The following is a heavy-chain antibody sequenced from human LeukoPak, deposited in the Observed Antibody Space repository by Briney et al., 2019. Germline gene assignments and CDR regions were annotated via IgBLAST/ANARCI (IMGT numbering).Heavy chain of an antibody. CDR1: GFTFSSYA. Sequence: PGGSLRLSCVGSGFTFSSYAMSWVRQAPGKGLEWVSSISSSSSYIYYADSVKGRFTISRDNAKNSLYLQMNSLKTEDTAMYYCSREGCGATGCYTNDYWGQGTLVTVSS. CDR3: SREGCGATGCYTNDY. CDR2: ISSSSSYI. D-gene: IGHD2-21*01. V-gene: IGHV3-21*04. J-gene: IGHJ4*02.